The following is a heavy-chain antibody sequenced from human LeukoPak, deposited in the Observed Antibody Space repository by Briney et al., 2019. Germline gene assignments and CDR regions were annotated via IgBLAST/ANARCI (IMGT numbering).Heavy chain of an antibody. V-gene: IGHV4-59*01. Sequence: PSETLSLTCTVSGGSISSYYWSWIRQPPGKGLEWIGYIYYSGTTSYNPSLKGRVTLSIDTSNNHFALKVRSVTAGDTAMYYCARGWPDYYSMDIWGPGTTVTVSS. CDR2: IYYSGTT. CDR3: ARGWPDYYSMDI. D-gene: IGHD2-15*01. J-gene: IGHJ6*02. CDR1: GGSISSYY.